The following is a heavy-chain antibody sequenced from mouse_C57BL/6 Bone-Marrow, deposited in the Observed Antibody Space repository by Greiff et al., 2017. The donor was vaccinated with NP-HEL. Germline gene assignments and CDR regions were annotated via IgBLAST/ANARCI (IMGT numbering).Heavy chain of an antibody. CDR3: ATFITTVVATEDY. V-gene: IGHV14-2*01. D-gene: IGHD1-1*01. CDR1: GFNIKDYY. J-gene: IGHJ2*01. Sequence: VQLKESGAELVKPGASVKLSCTASGFNIKDYYMHWVKQRTEQGLEWIGRIAPEDGETKYAPKFQGKATITADTSSNTAYLQLSSLTSDDTAVYYCATFITTVVATEDYWGQGTTLTVSS. CDR2: IAPEDGET.